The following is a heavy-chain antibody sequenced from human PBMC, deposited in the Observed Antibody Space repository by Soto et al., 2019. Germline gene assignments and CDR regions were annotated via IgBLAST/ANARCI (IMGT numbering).Heavy chain of an antibody. CDR1: GYTFTSYD. Sequence: QVQLVQSGAEVKKPGASVKVSCKASGYTFTSYDINWVRQATGQGLEWMGWMNPDSGNTGYAQKFQGRVTMTRNTSISTAYMELSSLRSEDTAVYYCARGGPRGWLRNRAKPIDYWGQGTLVTVSS. J-gene: IGHJ4*02. D-gene: IGHD5-12*01. CDR3: ARGGPRGWLRNRAKPIDY. CDR2: MNPDSGNT. V-gene: IGHV1-8*01.